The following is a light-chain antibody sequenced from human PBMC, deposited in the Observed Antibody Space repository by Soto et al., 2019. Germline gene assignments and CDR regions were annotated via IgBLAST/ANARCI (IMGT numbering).Light chain of an antibody. CDR3: SSWDDSLDGPV. CDR2: SIN. CDR1: YSNIGSNF. Sequence: QSVLTQPPSASATPGQTVTISCSGRYSNIGSNFVSWYQRLPGTAPKLLIYSINQRPSGVPDRFSGSKSGTSASLTISGLQSEDEADYFCSSWDDSLDGPVFGGGNKVTVL. J-gene: IGLJ3*02. V-gene: IGLV1-44*01.